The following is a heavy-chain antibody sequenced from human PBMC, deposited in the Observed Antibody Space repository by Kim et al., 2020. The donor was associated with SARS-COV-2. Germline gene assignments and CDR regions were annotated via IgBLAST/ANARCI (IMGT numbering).Heavy chain of an antibody. D-gene: IGHD3-16*01. J-gene: IGHJ4*02. CDR3: ARGGRADY. Sequence: GRDKNYWDSVKGRFTSSRDNAKNSLYLKMTSLRVEDTAVYYCARGGRADYWGQGTLVTVS. CDR2: GRDK. V-gene: IGHV3-7*01.